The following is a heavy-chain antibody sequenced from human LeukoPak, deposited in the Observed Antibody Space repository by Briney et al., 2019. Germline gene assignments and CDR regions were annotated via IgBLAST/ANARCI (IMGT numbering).Heavy chain of an antibody. CDR1: GGSISSSSYY. Sequence: RSETLSLTCTVSGGSISSSSYYWGWIRQPPGKGLEWIGSIYYSGSTYYNPSLKSRVAISVDTSKNQFSLKLSSVTAADTAVYYCSLYSSSWYESKAGFDYWGQGTLVTVSS. J-gene: IGHJ4*02. D-gene: IGHD6-13*01. V-gene: IGHV4-39*01. CDR2: IYYSGST. CDR3: SLYSSSWYESKAGFDY.